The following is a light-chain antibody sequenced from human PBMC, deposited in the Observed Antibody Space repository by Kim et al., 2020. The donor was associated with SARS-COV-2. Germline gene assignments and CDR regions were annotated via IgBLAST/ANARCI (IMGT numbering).Light chain of an antibody. J-gene: IGLJ2*01. Sequence: QSALTQPASVSGSPGRSITISCTGTNDDVGAYDYVSWYQQHPGKAPKLLVFDVSDRPSGVSNRFSGSKSGSTASLTISGLQAEDEAHYYCSSYTSGSSVIFGGGTRLTVL. CDR2: DVS. CDR3: SSYTSGSSVI. CDR1: NDDVGAYDY. V-gene: IGLV2-14*03.